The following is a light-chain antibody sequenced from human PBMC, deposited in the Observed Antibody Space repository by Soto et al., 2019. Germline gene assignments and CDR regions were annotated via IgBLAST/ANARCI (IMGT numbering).Light chain of an antibody. CDR1: HDIGNS. V-gene: IGKV1-33*01. CDR3: QKSDHPPP. J-gene: IGKJ3*01. Sequence: DIQMTQSPPSLSASVGDRVTITCQASHDIGNSLNWYQHKPGKAPKLVIYDAYNLEKGVPSTLSRTGFGTDFTFTISSPRPEDIATYYCQKSDHPPPFGPGTKVDIK. CDR2: DAY.